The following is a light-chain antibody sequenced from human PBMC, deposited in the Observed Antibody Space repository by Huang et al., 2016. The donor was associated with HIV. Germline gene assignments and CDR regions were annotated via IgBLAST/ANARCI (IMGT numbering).Light chain of an antibody. Sequence: EVVMTQSPVTLSVSPGERATLSCRASQSVNNKLAWLQQQPGQAPRLLIQDASIRATWIPDRFSGSGSGTEFTLTISSLQSEDFAVYYCQQYNNWPPWTFGQGTKVEIK. V-gene: IGKV3-15*01. J-gene: IGKJ1*01. CDR3: QQYNNWPPWT. CDR1: QSVNNK. CDR2: DAS.